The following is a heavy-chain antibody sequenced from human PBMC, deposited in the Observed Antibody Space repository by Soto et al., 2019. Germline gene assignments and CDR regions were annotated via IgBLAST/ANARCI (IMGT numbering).Heavy chain of an antibody. CDR2: INPSGGST. Sequence: ASVKVSCKASGYTFTSYYMHWVRQAPGQGLEWMGIINPSGGSTSYAQKFQGRVTMTRDTSTSTVYMELGSLRSEDTAVYYCASHYYGSGSYYNAFDIWGQGTMVTVSS. J-gene: IGHJ3*02. CDR3: ASHYYGSGSYYNAFDI. CDR1: GYTFTSYY. V-gene: IGHV1-46*01. D-gene: IGHD3-10*01.